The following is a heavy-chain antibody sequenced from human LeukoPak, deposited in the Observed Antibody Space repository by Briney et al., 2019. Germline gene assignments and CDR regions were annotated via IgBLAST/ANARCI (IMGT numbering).Heavy chain of an antibody. CDR3: ARVRGSYSRDY. CDR1: GFTFSSYW. CDR2: IKQDGTEG. J-gene: IGHJ4*02. V-gene: IGHV3-7*01. Sequence: GGSLRLSCAASGFTFSSYWMSWVRQAPGKGLEWVANIKQDGTEGYYVDSVKGRFTISRDNAKNSLYLQMSSLRAEDTAVYYCARVRGSYSRDYWGQGILVTVSS. D-gene: IGHD3-16*01.